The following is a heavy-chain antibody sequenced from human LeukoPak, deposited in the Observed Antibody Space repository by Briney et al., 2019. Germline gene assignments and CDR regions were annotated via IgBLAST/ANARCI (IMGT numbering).Heavy chain of an antibody. V-gene: IGHV3-33*08. CDR3: ARDMRVVTLGYFDY. J-gene: IGHJ4*02. D-gene: IGHD4-23*01. CDR1: GFTFDDYA. Sequence: GGSLRLSCAASGFTFDDYAMHWVRQAPGKGLEWVAVIWYDGSNKYYADSVKGRFTISRDNSKNTLYLQMNSLRAEDTAVYYCARDMRVVTLGYFDYWGQGTLVTVSS. CDR2: IWYDGSNK.